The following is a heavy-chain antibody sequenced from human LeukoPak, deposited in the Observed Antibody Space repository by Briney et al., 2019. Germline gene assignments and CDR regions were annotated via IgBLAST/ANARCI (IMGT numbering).Heavy chain of an antibody. D-gene: IGHD3-3*01. CDR2: INPNSGGT. CDR1: GYTFTSYG. V-gene: IGHV1-2*02. J-gene: IGHJ4*02. CDR3: ARGLGNFWSGYFNY. Sequence: VASVKVSCKASGYTFTSYGISWVRQAPGQGLEWMGWINPNSGGTNYAQRFQGRVTMTRDTSISTAYMELSRLRSDDTAVYYCARGLGNFWSGYFNYWGQGTLVTVSS.